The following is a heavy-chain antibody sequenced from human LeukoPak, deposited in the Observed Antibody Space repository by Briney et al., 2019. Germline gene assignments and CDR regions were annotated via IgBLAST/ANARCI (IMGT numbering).Heavy chain of an antibody. CDR2: IRYDGSNK. Sequence: PGGSLGLSCAASRFTFSRYGMHWVRQAPGKGLEWVAFIRYDGSNKYYADSVKGRFTISRDNSQNTLYLQMNSLRAEDTAVYYCANHPLGYYYYMDVWGKGTTVTVSS. CDR3: ANHPLGYYYYMDV. CDR1: RFTFSRYG. V-gene: IGHV3-30*02. J-gene: IGHJ6*03.